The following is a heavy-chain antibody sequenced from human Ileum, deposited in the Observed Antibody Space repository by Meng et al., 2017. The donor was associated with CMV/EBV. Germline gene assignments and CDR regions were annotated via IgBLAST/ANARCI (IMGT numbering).Heavy chain of an antibody. V-gene: IGHV3-21*01. Sequence: GESLKISCAASGFTFRSYDMHWVRQAPGKGLEWLSYISGSSTYIYHADSVKGRFTISRDNAKNSVYLQLNSLRAEDTAVYYCARAIDYGDPNWFDPWGQGTLVTVSS. CDR1: GFTFRSYD. D-gene: IGHD4-17*01. CDR2: ISGSSTYI. CDR3: ARAIDYGDPNWFDP. J-gene: IGHJ5*02.